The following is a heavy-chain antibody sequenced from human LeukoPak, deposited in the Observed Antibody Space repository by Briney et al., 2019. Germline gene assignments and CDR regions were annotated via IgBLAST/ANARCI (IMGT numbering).Heavy chain of an antibody. CDR3: ARIRTIFGSSDY. J-gene: IGHJ4*02. D-gene: IGHD3-3*01. Sequence: SETLSLTCAVYGGSFSGYYWSWIRQPPGKGLEWIGEINHSGSTNYNPSLKSRVTISVDTSKNQFSPKLSSVTAADTAVYYCARIRTIFGSSDYWGQGTLVTVSS. CDR1: GGSFSGYY. CDR2: INHSGST. V-gene: IGHV4-34*01.